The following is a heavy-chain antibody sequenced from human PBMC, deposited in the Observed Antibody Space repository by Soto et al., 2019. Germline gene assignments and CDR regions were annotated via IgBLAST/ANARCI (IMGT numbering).Heavy chain of an antibody. CDR1: RGSITSYY. V-gene: IGHV4-59*01. Sequence: PSETLSLTCSVSRGSITSYYWSWIRQPPGKGLEWIGYINYSGSTNYNPSLKSRVTISVDTSKNQFSLKLTSVTAADTAVYYCAGSLSTVTRFDSWGQGTLVPVSS. J-gene: IGHJ4*02. CDR3: AGSLSTVTRFDS. CDR2: INYSGST. D-gene: IGHD4-17*01.